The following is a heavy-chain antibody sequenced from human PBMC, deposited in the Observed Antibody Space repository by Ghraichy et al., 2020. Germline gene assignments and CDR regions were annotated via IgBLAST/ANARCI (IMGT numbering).Heavy chain of an antibody. V-gene: IGHV3-23*01. CDR1: GFTFSTYA. CDR2: ISGSGGST. Sequence: GGSLRLSCAASGFTFSTYAMNWVRQAPRKGLEWVSTISGSGGSTYYADSVKGRFTISRDNSKNTLYLQMNSLRAEDTAVYYCAKDTGTSLAYYFDYWGQGTLVTVSS. D-gene: IGHD1-1*01. J-gene: IGHJ4*02. CDR3: AKDTGTSLAYYFDY.